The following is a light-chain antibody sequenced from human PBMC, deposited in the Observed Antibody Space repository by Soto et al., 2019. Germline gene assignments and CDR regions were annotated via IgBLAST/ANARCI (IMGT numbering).Light chain of an antibody. CDR1: SSNIGSNT. J-gene: IGLJ1*01. CDR2: SNN. CDR3: AAWDDSLNGYV. V-gene: IGLV1-44*01. Sequence: QSVLTQPPSASGTPGQRVTISCSGSSSNIGSNTVNWNQQLPGTAPKLLIYSNNQRPSGVPDRFSGSKSGTSASLAISGLQSEDESDYYCAAWDDSLNGYVFGTGTELTVL.